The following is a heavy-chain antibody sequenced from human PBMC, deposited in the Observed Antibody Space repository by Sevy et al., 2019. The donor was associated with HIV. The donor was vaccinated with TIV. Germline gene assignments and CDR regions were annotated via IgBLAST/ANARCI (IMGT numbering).Heavy chain of an antibody. CDR1: GGSMRDYY. Sequence: SENLSLNCTVSGGSMRDYYWSWIRQSPGKGLEWIGYMHHSGRIDYDPSLKSRVTISMDTSKSHFSLNVRSVTAADTAVYFCARVQRKYYDFWTGFGYVDSWGQGTQVTVSS. V-gene: IGHV4-59*01. CDR2: MHHSGRI. J-gene: IGHJ5*01. CDR3: ARVQRKYYDFWTGFGYVDS. D-gene: IGHD3-3*01.